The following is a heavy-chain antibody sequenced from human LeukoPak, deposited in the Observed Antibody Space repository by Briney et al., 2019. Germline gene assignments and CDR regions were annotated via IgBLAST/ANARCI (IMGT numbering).Heavy chain of an antibody. CDR1: GFIVSSNY. CDR2: ISSGGNT. V-gene: IGHV3-53*01. CDR3: ANLPRGDY. D-gene: IGHD3-10*01. J-gene: IGHJ4*02. Sequence: GGSLRLSCAASGFIVSSNYMSWVSQAPGKGLEWVSVISSGGNTYYADSVKGRFTISRDNSKNTLYLQINSLTAEDTAVYYCANLPRGDYWGLGTLVTVSS.